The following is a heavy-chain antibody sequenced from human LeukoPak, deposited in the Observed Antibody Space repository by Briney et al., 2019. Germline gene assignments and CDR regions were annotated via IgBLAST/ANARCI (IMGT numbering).Heavy chain of an antibody. CDR3: AGGSRTVYYDAFDI. V-gene: IGHV4-59*08. CDR1: GGSISSYY. J-gene: IGHJ3*02. CDR2: IYYSGST. Sequence: SSETLSLTCTVSGGSISSYYWSWIRQPPGKGLEWIGYIYYSGSTNYNPSLKSRVTISVDTSKNQFSLKLTSVTAADTAVYYCAGGSRTVYYDAFDIWGQGTLVTVSS. D-gene: IGHD2-8*01.